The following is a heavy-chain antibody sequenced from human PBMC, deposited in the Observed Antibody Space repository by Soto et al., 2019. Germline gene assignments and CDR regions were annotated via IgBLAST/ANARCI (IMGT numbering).Heavy chain of an antibody. D-gene: IGHD7-27*01. CDR1: GASVSSGDYY. CDR3: ARRVTGGGERFDP. J-gene: IGHJ5*02. Sequence: QVHLQVSGPGLLEPSQTLSLTCTVSGASVSSGDYYWTWIRQPPGKDLEWIGYIYSSGNTNYNPSLRSRVTMSKDTSKNQFSLILNSVTAADTAVYYCARRVTGGGERFDPWGQGTLVTVSS. CDR2: IYSSGNT. V-gene: IGHV4-30-4*01.